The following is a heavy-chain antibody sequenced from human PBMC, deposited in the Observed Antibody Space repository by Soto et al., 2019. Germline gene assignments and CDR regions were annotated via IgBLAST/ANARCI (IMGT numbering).Heavy chain of an antibody. CDR2: ISSSSSYI. J-gene: IGHJ4*02. Sequence: EVQLVESGGGLVKPGGSLRLSCAASGFTFSSYSMNWVRQAPGKGLEWVSSISSSSSYIYYADSVKGPFTISSDNAKKELHLQMNSLEAEDTAVYYCARPAAAGGDWGQGTLVTVSS. D-gene: IGHD6-13*01. V-gene: IGHV3-21*01. CDR1: GFTFSSYS. CDR3: ARPAAAGGD.